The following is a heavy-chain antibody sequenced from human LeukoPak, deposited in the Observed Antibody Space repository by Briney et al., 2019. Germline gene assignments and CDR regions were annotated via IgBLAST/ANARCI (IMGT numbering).Heavy chain of an antibody. CDR2: IWYDGSNK. CDR1: GFTFRSYG. J-gene: IGHJ4*02. CDR3: ARRVARYYVDY. Sequence: PGRSLRLSCAASGFTFRSYGMHWVRQAPGKGLEGVAVIWYDGSNKYYSDSVKGRFTISRDNSKNTLYLQMNSLSAEDTAVYYCARRVARYYVDYWGQGTLVTVSS. V-gene: IGHV3-33*01.